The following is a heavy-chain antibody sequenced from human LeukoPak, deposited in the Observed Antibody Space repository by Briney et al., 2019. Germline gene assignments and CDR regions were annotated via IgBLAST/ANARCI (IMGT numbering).Heavy chain of an antibody. Sequence: SETLSLTCTVSGGSISSYYWSWIRQPPGKGLEWIGYIYYSGSTNYNPSLKSQVTISVDTSKNQFSLELSSVTAADTAVYYCASTGGPYYYYGMDVWGQGTTVTVSS. V-gene: IGHV4-59*08. CDR1: GGSISSYY. D-gene: IGHD2-8*02. CDR2: IYYSGST. J-gene: IGHJ6*02. CDR3: ASTGGPYYYYGMDV.